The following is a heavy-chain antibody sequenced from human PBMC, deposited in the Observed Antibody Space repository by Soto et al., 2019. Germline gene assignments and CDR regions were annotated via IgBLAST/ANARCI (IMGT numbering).Heavy chain of an antibody. D-gene: IGHD6-6*01. Sequence: QVQLQESGPGLVKPSQTLSLTCTVSGGSISSGGYYWSWIRQHPGKGLEWIGYIYYSGSTYYNPSLQSRVTISVDTSKNQFSLKLSSVTAADTAVYYCARTYGAGSSSFIFGYWGQGTLVTVSS. V-gene: IGHV4-31*03. CDR2: IYYSGST. CDR1: GGSISSGGYY. J-gene: IGHJ4*02. CDR3: ARTYGAGSSSFIFGY.